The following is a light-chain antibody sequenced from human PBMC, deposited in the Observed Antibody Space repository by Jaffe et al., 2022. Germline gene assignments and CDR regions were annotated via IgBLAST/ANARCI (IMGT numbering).Light chain of an antibody. J-gene: IGLJ2*01. V-gene: IGLV2-14*03. CDR1: SSDVGGYNY. CDR2: DVT. Sequence: QSALTQPASVSGSPGQSITISCTGTSSDVGGYNYVCWYQQHPGKAPKLMIYDVTNRPSGVSNRFSGSKSGNTASLTISGLQADDEADYYCSSYTSSNTVVFGGGTKLTVL. CDR3: SSYTSSNTVV.